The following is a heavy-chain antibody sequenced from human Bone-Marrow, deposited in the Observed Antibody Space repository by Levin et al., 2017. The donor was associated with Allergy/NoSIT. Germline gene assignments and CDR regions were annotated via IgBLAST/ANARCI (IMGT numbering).Heavy chain of an antibody. CDR2: INTNTGNP. V-gene: IGHV7-4-1*02. CDR3: SKEMGYFTGASCSPYGSHI. D-gene: IGHD2-15*01. Sequence: ASVKVSCKASGYTFTNYAMNWVRQAPGQGLEWMGWINTNTGNPTYAQGFTGRFVFSLDTPVSTAYLPISGLKAEDTAMYYCSKEMGYFTGASCSPYGSHIWGQGTMVTVSS. CDR1: GYTFTNYA. J-gene: IGHJ3*02.